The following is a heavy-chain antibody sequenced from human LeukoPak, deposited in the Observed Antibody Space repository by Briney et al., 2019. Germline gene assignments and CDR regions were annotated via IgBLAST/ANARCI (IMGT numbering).Heavy chain of an antibody. J-gene: IGHJ4*02. D-gene: IGHD3-3*01. Sequence: ASVKVSCKASGYTFTSYGISWVRQAPGQGLEWLGWISAYNGNTNYAQKLQGRVTMTTDTSTSTAYMELRSLRSDDTAVYYCATLITIFGVVPYYFDYWGQGTLVTVSS. CDR2: ISAYNGNT. CDR1: GYTFTSYG. V-gene: IGHV1-18*01. CDR3: ATLITIFGVVPYYFDY.